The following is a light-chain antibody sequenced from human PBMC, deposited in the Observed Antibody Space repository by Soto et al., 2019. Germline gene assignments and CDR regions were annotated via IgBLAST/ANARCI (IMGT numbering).Light chain of an antibody. V-gene: IGLV1-40*01. CDR1: SSNIGAGYD. CDR3: QSYDSSLSSV. Sequence: QAVVTQPPSVSGAPGQRVTISCTGSSSNIGAGYDVHWYQQLPGTAPKLLIYGNSTRPSGVPDRFSGSKSGTSASLAITGLQAEDEADYYCQSYDSSLSSVFGTGTKLTVL. J-gene: IGLJ1*01. CDR2: GNS.